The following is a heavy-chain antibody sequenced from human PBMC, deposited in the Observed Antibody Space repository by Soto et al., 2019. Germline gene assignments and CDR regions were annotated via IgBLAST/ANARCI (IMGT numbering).Heavy chain of an antibody. CDR2: VHYNGGT. CDR1: GGSISGHY. CDR3: ARGARGAALAV. D-gene: IGHD1-26*01. Sequence: PSETLSLTCTVSGGSISGHYWNWIRQTPGKGLEWIGYVHYNGGTDYNPSLKSRVTISVDTSKKQFSLKLTSVIAADTAVYYCARGARGAALAVWGQGIPVPVS. V-gene: IGHV4-59*11. J-gene: IGHJ6*02.